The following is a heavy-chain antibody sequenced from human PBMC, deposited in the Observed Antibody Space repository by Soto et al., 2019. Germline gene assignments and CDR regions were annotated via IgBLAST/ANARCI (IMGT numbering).Heavy chain of an antibody. Sequence: QVQLVQSGAEVKKPGSSVKVSCKASGGTFSSYAISWVRQAPGQGLEWMGGIIPIFGTANYAQKFQGRVTITADASTSTAYMELSSLRSEDTAVYYCARSRSSSWQMGGGYYYYGMDVWGQGTTVTVSS. D-gene: IGHD6-13*01. CDR2: IIPIFGTA. J-gene: IGHJ6*02. V-gene: IGHV1-69*01. CDR1: GGTFSSYA. CDR3: ARSRSSSWQMGGGYYYYGMDV.